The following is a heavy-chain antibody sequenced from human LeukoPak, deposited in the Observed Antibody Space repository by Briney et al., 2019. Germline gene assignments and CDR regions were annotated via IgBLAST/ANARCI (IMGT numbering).Heavy chain of an antibody. CDR1: GGTFSSYA. D-gene: IGHD3-22*01. CDR3: ARVIDYYDSSDYPWPNYFDY. V-gene: IGHV1-69*13. Sequence: GASVKVSCKASGGTFSSYAISWVRQAPGQGLEWMGGIIPIFGTANYAQKFQGRVTITADESTSTAYMELSSLRSEDTAVYYCARVIDYYDSSDYPWPNYFDYWGQGTLVTVSS. J-gene: IGHJ4*02. CDR2: IIPIFGTA.